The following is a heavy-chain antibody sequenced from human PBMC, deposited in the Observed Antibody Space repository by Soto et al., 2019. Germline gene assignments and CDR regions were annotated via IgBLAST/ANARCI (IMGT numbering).Heavy chain of an antibody. Sequence: PSETLSLTCTVSGGSVSSSSYYWGWVRQPPGKGLEWIGSVYYSGSTYYNPSLESRVTISVDTSKNQFSLKLSSVTAADTAVYYCARGPLRIRRIVVVPAAYNWFDPWGQGTLVTVSS. CDR2: VYYSGST. V-gene: IGHV4-39*07. CDR1: GGSVSSSSYY. J-gene: IGHJ5*02. D-gene: IGHD2-2*01. CDR3: ARGPLRIRRIVVVPAAYNWFDP.